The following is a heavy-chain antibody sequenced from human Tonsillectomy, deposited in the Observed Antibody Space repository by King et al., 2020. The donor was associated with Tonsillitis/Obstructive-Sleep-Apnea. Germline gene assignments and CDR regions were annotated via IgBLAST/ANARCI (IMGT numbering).Heavy chain of an antibody. CDR2: IHYSGST. J-gene: IGHJ4*02. CDR3: ARLGLCYSNRCLPDS. D-gene: IGHD6-13*01. V-gene: IGHV4-59*01. CDR1: GGSISSYY. Sequence: QVQLQESGPGLVKPSETLSLTCTVTGGSISSYYWNWIRQPPGKGLEWVGHIHYSGSTTYNPSLNSRATLSVDTPKSQLSLKLSSVTAADTAIYYCARLGLCYSNRCLPDSWGQGTLVTVAS.